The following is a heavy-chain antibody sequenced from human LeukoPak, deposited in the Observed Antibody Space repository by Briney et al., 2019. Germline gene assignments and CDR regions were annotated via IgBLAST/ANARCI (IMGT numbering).Heavy chain of an antibody. CDR3: AREGRGISNYMDV. V-gene: IGHV3-21*01. CDR2: ISSGSSYI. D-gene: IGHD3-10*01. Sequence: GGSLRLSCAASGLTFSNAWMSWVRQAPGKGLEWVSSISSGSSYIYYADSVKGRFTISRDNAKNSLYLQMNSLRAEDTAVYYCAREGRGISNYMDVWGKGTTVTVSS. CDR1: GLTFSNAW. J-gene: IGHJ6*03.